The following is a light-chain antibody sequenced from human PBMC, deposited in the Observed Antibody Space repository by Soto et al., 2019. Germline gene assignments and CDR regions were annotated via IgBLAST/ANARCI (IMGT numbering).Light chain of an antibody. CDR1: QGISNA. V-gene: IGKV1D-13*01. Sequence: AIQMTQSPSTLPASVGDRFTITCRASQGISNALVWYQQKPGKAPNLLIYDASTLESGVPSRFSGSGYGTDFTLTISSLQPEDFATYYCQQFNDYPLTFGGGTKVDIK. J-gene: IGKJ4*01. CDR2: DAS. CDR3: QQFNDYPLT.